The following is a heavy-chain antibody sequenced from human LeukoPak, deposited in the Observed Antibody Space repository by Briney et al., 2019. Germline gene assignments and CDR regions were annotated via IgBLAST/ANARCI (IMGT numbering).Heavy chain of an antibody. CDR2: ISSSGSTI. Sequence: GGSLRLSCAASGFSFSNYEMNWVRQAPGKGLEWVSYISSSGSTIYYPDSVKGRFTISRDNAKNSLDLQMNSLRAEDTAVYYCARDRNWNYDYWGQGTLVTVSS. CDR3: ARDRNWNYDY. CDR1: GFSFSNYE. V-gene: IGHV3-48*03. D-gene: IGHD1-7*01. J-gene: IGHJ4*02.